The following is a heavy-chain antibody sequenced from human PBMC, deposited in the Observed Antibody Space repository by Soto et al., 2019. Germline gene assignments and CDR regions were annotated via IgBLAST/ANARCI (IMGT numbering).Heavy chain of an antibody. CDR3: AAASSSSWSSGYYYYGMDV. J-gene: IGHJ6*02. D-gene: IGHD6-13*01. Sequence: ASETLSLTCAVSDGSISSSNWWSWVRQPPGKGLEWIGEIYHSGSTNYNPSLKSRATISVDKSKNQFSLKLSSVTTADTAVYYCAAASSSSWSSGYYYYGMDVWGQGTTVTVSS. CDR2: IYHSGST. CDR1: DGSISSSNW. V-gene: IGHV4-4*02.